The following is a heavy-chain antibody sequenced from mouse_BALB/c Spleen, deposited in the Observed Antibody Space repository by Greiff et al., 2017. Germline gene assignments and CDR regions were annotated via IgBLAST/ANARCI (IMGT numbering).Heavy chain of an antibody. Sequence: GQLQESGAELVRPGSSVKISCKASGYAFSSYWMNWVKQRPGQGLEWIGMIDPSNSETRLNQKFKDKATLNVDKSSNTAYMQLSSLTSEDSAVYYCARKYGNYPFAYWGQGTLVTVSA. CDR1: GYAFSSYW. J-gene: IGHJ3*01. CDR2: IDPSNSET. V-gene: IGHV1S126*01. CDR3: ARKYGNYPFAY. D-gene: IGHD2-10*02.